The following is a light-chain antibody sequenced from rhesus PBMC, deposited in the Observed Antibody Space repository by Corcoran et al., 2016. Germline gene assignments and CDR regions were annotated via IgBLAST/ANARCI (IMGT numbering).Light chain of an antibody. CDR2: AAS. CDR3: QHSYGTPPT. J-gene: IGKJ4*01. V-gene: IGKV1-74*01. Sequence: DIQMTQSPSSLSASVGDRVTITCRASENVNNYLHWYQQKPGKAPKLLIYAASTLQSGVPSRFSGRGSGTDYTFTSSSLQPEDVATYYCQHSYGTPPTFGGGTKVEIK. CDR1: ENVNNY.